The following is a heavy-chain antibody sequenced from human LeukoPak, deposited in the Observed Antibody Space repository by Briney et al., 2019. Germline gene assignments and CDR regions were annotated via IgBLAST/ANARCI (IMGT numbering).Heavy chain of an antibody. CDR2: IIPIFGTA. D-gene: IGHD6-13*01. V-gene: IGHV1-69*05. Sequence: GASVKVSCKASGGTFSSYAISWVRQAPGQGLEWMGGIIPIFGTANYAQKFQERVTITRDMSTSTAYMELSSLRSEDTAVYYCAADDLGSSRSYWYFDLWGRGTLVTVSS. CDR1: GGTFSSYA. J-gene: IGHJ2*01. CDR3: AADDLGSSRSYWYFDL.